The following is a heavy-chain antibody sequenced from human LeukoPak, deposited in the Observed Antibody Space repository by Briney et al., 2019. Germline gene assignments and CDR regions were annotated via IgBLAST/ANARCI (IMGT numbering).Heavy chain of an antibody. CDR1: GGTFSSYA. Sequence: SVKVSCKASGGTFSSYAISWVRQAPGQGLEWMGGIIPIFGTANYAQKFQGRVTITADESTNTAYMELSSLRSEDTAVYYCARPYDSSGYYSGNAFDIWGQGTMVTVSS. D-gene: IGHD3-22*01. J-gene: IGHJ3*02. CDR3: ARPYDSSGYYSGNAFDI. CDR2: IIPIFGTA. V-gene: IGHV1-69*13.